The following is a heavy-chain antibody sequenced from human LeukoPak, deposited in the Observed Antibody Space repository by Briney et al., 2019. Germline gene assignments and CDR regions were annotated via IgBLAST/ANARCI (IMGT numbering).Heavy chain of an antibody. D-gene: IGHD6-19*01. CDR2: IWHDGSNK. Sequence: GGSLRPSCAASGFIFSSYGMHWVRQAPGKGLEWVAVIWHDGSNKYYAASVKGRFTISRDNSKNTLYLQMNSLRAEDTAVYYCARERVTGTSYYYYYGMDVWGQGTTVTVSS. CDR1: GFIFSSYG. CDR3: ARERVTGTSYYYYYGMDV. J-gene: IGHJ6*02. V-gene: IGHV3-33*01.